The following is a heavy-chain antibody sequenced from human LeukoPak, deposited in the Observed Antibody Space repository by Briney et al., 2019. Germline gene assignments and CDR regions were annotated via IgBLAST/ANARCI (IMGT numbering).Heavy chain of an antibody. CDR2: IKSKIDGGTT. CDR3: TTGGNVLVAGTRTFDI. V-gene: IGHV3-15*07. CDR1: GFTFNNDW. J-gene: IGHJ3*02. Sequence: GGSLRLSCAASGFTFNNDWMNWVRQAPGKGLEWVGRIKSKIDGGTTDYAAFVKGRFTISRDDSNNTLYLQMSSLKTEDTALYYCTTGGNVLVAGTRTFDIWGQGTVVTVSS. D-gene: IGHD6-19*01.